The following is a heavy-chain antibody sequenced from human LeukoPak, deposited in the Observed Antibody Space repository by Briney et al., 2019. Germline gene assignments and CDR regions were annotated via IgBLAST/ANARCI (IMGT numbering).Heavy chain of an antibody. V-gene: IGHV1-2*02. CDR2: INPDTGGT. CDR1: GYSFRGHY. D-gene: IGHD3-9*01. Sequence: ASVKVSCKASGYSFRGHYLHWVRQAPGQGLEWMGWINPDTGGTNYALRFQDRVTMTRGIYITTVYMDLSRLEFNDTAIYFCARSPTVLRYFDFWGQGTLVTVSS. J-gene: IGHJ4*02. CDR3: ARSPTVLRYFDF.